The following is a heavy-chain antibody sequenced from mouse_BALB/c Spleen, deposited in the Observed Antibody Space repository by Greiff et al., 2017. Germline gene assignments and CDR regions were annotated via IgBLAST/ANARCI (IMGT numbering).Heavy chain of an antibody. CDR3: ARHPSYRSYAMDY. CDR1: GFNIKDTY. D-gene: IGHD2-14*01. V-gene: IGHV14-3*02. CDR2: IDPANGNT. Sequence: VQLQQSGAELVKPGASVKLSCTASGFNIKDTYMHWVKQRPEQGLEWIGRIDPANGNTKYDPKFQGKATITADTSSNTAYLQLSSLTSEDTAVYYCARHPSYRSYAMDYWGQGTSVTVSS. J-gene: IGHJ4*01.